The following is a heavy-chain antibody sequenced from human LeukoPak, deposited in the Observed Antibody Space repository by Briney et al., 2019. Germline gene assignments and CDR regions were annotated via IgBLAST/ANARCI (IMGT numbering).Heavy chain of an antibody. Sequence: GGSLRLSCAASGFTFSNAWMSWVRQAPGKGLEWVGRIKGKTDGGTTDYAAPVKGRFTISRDDSKNTLYLQMNSLKTEDTAVYYCTTDPQWLVQYYFDYWGQGTLVTVSS. CDR2: IKGKTDGGTT. D-gene: IGHD6-19*01. J-gene: IGHJ4*02. V-gene: IGHV3-15*01. CDR3: TTDPQWLVQYYFDY. CDR1: GFTFSNAW.